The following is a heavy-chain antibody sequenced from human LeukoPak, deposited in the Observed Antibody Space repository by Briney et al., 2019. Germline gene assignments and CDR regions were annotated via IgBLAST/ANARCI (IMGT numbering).Heavy chain of an antibody. CDR1: GFSFSSYR. V-gene: IGHV3-74*01. Sequence: GGSLRLSCAASGFSFSSYRMHWVSQAPGKGLVWVSRINIDGSSTSWADSVKGRFTISRDNAKNTLYLQMNSLRAEDTAVYYCARGGRQRITVKEVIISDAFDIWGQGTMVTVSA. CDR2: INIDGSST. CDR3: ARGGRQRITVKEVIISDAFDI. D-gene: IGHD3-22*01. J-gene: IGHJ3*02.